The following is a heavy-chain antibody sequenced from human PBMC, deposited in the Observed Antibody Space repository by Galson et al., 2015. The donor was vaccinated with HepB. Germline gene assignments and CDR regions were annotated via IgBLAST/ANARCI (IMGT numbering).Heavy chain of an antibody. CDR3: ASDCDGSGSFYNMLGY. CDR1: GFTLSRHA. Sequence: SLRLSCAVSGFTLSRHAFHWVRQAPGRGLEWVALISSDYTSKFYADSVMGRLTISRDNSKDTVYLQMNSLRDEDTAVYYCASDCDGSGSFYNMLGYWGQGTMVTVSS. D-gene: IGHD3-10*01. J-gene: IGHJ4*02. V-gene: IGHV3-30*07. CDR2: ISSDYTSK.